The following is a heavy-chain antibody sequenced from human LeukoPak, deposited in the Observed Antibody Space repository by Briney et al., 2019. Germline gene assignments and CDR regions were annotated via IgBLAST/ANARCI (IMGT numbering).Heavy chain of an antibody. Sequence: PSETLSLTCTVSGCSISSGGYYWSWLRQPPGKGLEWIVYIYHSGSTYYNPSLKSRVTISVDRSKNQFSLKLSSVTAADTAVYYCAREGYYYDSSPPAFDIWGQGTMVTVSS. D-gene: IGHD3-22*01. CDR1: GCSISSGGYY. CDR3: AREGYYYDSSPPAFDI. J-gene: IGHJ3*02. V-gene: IGHV4-30-2*01. CDR2: IYHSGST.